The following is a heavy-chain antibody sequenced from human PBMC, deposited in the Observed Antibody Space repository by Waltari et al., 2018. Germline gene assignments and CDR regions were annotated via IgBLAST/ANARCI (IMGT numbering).Heavy chain of an antibody. CDR3: ANNIRWFGEFNWFDP. V-gene: IGHV2-5*01. J-gene: IGHJ5*02. CDR1: GFSLSTSGVG. Sequence: QITLKESGPTLVKPTQTLTLTCTFSGFSLSTSGVGVGWIRQPPGKALEWLALIYWNGDKRYSPSLKSRLTITKDTSKNQVVLTMTNMDPVDTATYYCANNIRWFGEFNWFDPWGQGTLVTVSS. D-gene: IGHD3-10*01. CDR2: IYWNGDK.